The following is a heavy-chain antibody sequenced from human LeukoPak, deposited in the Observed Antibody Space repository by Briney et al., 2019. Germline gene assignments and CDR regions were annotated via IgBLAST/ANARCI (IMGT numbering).Heavy chain of an antibody. V-gene: IGHV3-74*01. CDR3: VRGDTYDYYYYYGMDV. Sequence: PGGSLRLSCAASGFTFSSYWMHWVRQTPGKGLVWVSRINNDGSSTRNADAVKGRFTISRDNAKNTLYLQMNCLRPEDTAVYCCVRGDTYDYYYYYGMDVWGQGTTVTVSS. CDR1: GFTFSSYW. J-gene: IGHJ6*02. CDR2: INNDGSST. D-gene: IGHD5-18*01.